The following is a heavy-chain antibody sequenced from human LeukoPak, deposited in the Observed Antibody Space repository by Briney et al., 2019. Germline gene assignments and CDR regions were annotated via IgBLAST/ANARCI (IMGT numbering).Heavy chain of an antibody. J-gene: IGHJ4*02. CDR1: GYTLTELS. Sequence: ASVKASCKVSGYTLTELSMHWVRQAPGKGLEWMGGFDPEDGETIYAQKFQGRVTMTEDTSTDTAYIELSSLRSEDTAVYYCATDPRTSPDDSSGYYLGYWGQGTLVTVSS. CDR2: FDPEDGET. V-gene: IGHV1-24*01. D-gene: IGHD3-22*01. CDR3: ATDPRTSPDDSSGYYLGY.